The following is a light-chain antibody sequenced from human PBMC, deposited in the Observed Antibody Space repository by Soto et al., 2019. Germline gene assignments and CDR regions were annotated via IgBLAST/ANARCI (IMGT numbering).Light chain of an antibody. V-gene: IGKV1-5*03. J-gene: IGKJ5*01. CDR3: QQRSNWPT. CDR1: QSVSTW. Sequence: DIQMTQSPSTLSASVGDRVTITCRASQSVSTWLAWYQQKPGKAPKLLIYKASNLESGVPSRFTGSGSGTDFTLTISSLEPEDFAVYYCQQRSNWPTFGQGTRLEIK. CDR2: KAS.